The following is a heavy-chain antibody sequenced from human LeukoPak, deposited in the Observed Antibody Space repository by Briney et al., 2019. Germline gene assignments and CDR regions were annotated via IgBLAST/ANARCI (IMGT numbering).Heavy chain of an antibody. Sequence: GASVKVSCKASGYTFTDYYIHWVRRAPGQGLEWMGWVDPRGGITKCTQKFQGRVTMTRDTSINTVYVDLSGLTFDDTAVYYCATDNYGMLDYWGQGTLVTVSS. V-gene: IGHV1-2*02. CDR2: VDPRGGIT. CDR1: GYTFTDYY. CDR3: ATDNYGMLDY. D-gene: IGHD3-9*01. J-gene: IGHJ4*02.